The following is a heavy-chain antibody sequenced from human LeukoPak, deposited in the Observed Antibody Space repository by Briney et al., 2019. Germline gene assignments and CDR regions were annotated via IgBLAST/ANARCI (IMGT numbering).Heavy chain of an antibody. D-gene: IGHD2-2*01. Sequence: SETLSLTCTVSGGSISSYYWSWIRQPPGKGLEWTGYIYYSGSTNYNPSLKSRVTISVDTSKNQFSLKLSSVTAADTAVYYCARDMRYCSSTSCYSPIDYWGQGTLVTVSS. V-gene: IGHV4-59*01. J-gene: IGHJ4*02. CDR2: IYYSGST. CDR1: GGSISSYY. CDR3: ARDMRYCSSTSCYSPIDY.